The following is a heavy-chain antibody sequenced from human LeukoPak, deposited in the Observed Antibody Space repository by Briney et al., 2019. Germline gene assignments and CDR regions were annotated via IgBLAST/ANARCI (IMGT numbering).Heavy chain of an antibody. CDR1: GGSISSYY. Sequence: SETLSLTCTVSGGSISSYYWSWIRQPPGKGLEWIGYIYTSGSTNYNPSLKSRVTISVDTSKNQFSLKLSSVTAADTAVYYCARLLSGRELLRFDYWGQGTLVTVSS. V-gene: IGHV4-4*09. J-gene: IGHJ4*02. CDR2: IYTSGST. D-gene: IGHD1-26*01. CDR3: ARLLSGRELLRFDY.